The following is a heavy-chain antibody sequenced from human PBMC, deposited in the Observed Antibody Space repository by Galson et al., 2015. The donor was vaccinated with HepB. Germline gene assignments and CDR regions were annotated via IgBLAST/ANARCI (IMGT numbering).Heavy chain of an antibody. CDR2: IKQDGSEK. V-gene: IGHV3-7*01. J-gene: IGHJ4*02. D-gene: IGHD6-25*01. Sequence: SLRLSCAASRITFTNYWMSWVRQAPGKGLEWVANIKQDGSEKYYVDSVKGRFTISSDAAKNSVYLQMNSLRVEDMAVYYCVIAAADYWGQGALVTVSS. CDR3: VIAAADY. CDR1: RITFTNYW.